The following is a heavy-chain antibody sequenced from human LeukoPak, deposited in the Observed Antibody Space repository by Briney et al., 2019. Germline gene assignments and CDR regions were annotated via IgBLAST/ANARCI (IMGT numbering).Heavy chain of an antibody. D-gene: IGHD6-6*01. Sequence: PGGSLRLSCAASGFTFDDYAMHWVRQAPGKGLEWVSGISWNSGSIGYADSVKGRFTISRDNAKNSLYLQMNSLRAEDTALYYCAKDKDPLSSDWYFDLWGRGTLVTVSS. CDR2: ISWNSGSI. CDR1: GFTFDDYA. CDR3: AKDKDPLSSDWYFDL. J-gene: IGHJ2*01. V-gene: IGHV3-9*01.